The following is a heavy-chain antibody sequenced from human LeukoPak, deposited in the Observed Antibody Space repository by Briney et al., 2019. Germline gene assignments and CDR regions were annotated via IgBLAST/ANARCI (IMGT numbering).Heavy chain of an antibody. CDR1: GGSVRSSSSDFYY. CDR3: ARLIVVVTAYIDY. CDR2: IYYSGSS. Sequence: SETLSLTCTVSGGSVRSSSSDFYYWGWIRQPPGKGLEWLGSIYYSGSSYYNPSLKGRATISVDTSKNQFSLKLSSVTAADTAVYYCARLIVVVTAYIDYWGQGILVTVSS. D-gene: IGHD2-21*02. V-gene: IGHV4-39*01. J-gene: IGHJ4*02.